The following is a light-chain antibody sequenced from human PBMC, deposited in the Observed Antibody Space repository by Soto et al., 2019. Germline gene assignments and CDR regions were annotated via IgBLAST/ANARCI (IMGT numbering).Light chain of an antibody. CDR3: SSYTSTSTYV. V-gene: IGLV2-14*03. J-gene: IGLJ1*01. CDR1: SSDIGNYNY. CDR2: DVS. Sequence: QSVLTQPDSVSGFPGRSVAISCTAASSDIGNYNYVSWYQQRPGKVPKLIIHDVSDRPSGVSDRFSGSKSGNTASLTISGLQAEDEADYYCSSYTSTSTYVFGTGTKVTVL.